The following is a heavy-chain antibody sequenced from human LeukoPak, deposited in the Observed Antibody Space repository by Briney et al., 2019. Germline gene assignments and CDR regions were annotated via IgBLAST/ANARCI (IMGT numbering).Heavy chain of an antibody. CDR3: ARDQRDIVVDN. CDR1: GGTFSSYA. J-gene: IGHJ4*02. CDR2: IIPIFGIA. Sequence: ASVKVSCTASGGTFSSYAISWLRQAPGQGLEWMGRIIPIFGIANYAQKFQGRVTITADKSTSTAYMELSSLRSEDTAVYYCARDQRDIVVDNWGQGTLVTVSS. D-gene: IGHD2-15*01. V-gene: IGHV1-69*04.